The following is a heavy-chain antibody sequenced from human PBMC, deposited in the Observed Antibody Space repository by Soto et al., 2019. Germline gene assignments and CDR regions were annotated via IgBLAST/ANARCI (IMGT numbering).Heavy chain of an antibody. CDR2: INHSGST. Sequence: QVQLQQWGAGLLKPSETLSLTCAVYGGSFSGYYWSWIRQPPGKGLEWIGEINHSGSTNYNPSLKRRVTISVDTSKNQFSLKLSSVTAADTAVFYCATFGGVSSSPNDYWGQGTLVTVSS. D-gene: IGHD6-6*01. J-gene: IGHJ4*02. V-gene: IGHV4-34*01. CDR1: GGSFSGYY. CDR3: ATFGGVSSSPNDY.